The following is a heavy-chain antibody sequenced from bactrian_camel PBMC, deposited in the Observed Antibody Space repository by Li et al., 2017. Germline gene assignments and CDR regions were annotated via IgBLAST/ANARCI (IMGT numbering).Heavy chain of an antibody. V-gene: IGHV3S40*01. CDR3: AASSRVIGGSILVLDHYNY. D-gene: IGHD2*01. CDR2: INGGPAGSS. CDR1: GFTFSEFA. J-gene: IGHJ4*01. Sequence: VQLVESGGGLVQPGGSPRLSCAASGFTFSEFAMGWVRQAPGKELEWVATINGGPAGSSYYANFVRGRFIISRDNAKNTVYLQLNGLKPEDTAMYYCAASSRVIGGSILVLDHYNYWGQGTQVTVS.